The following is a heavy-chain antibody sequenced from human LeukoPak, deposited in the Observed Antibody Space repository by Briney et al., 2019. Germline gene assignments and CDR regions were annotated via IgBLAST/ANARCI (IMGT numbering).Heavy chain of an antibody. V-gene: IGHV1-18*01. CDR3: ARGRRYDYSSDLDY. Sequence: ASVKVSCKASGYTFTSYGISWVRQAPGQVLEWMGWISAYNGNTNYAQKLQGRVTMTTDTSTSTAYMELRSLRSDDTAVYYCARGRRYDYSSDLDYWGQGTLVTVSS. D-gene: IGHD4-4*01. CDR2: ISAYNGNT. J-gene: IGHJ4*02. CDR1: GYTFTSYG.